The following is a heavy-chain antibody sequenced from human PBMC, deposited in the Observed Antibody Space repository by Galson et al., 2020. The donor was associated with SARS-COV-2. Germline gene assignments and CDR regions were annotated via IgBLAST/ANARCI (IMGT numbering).Heavy chain of an antibody. CDR1: GSSFSAYW. CDR3: VTHPGRYKGWLQ. D-gene: IGHD5-12*01. CDR2: ILPSESTI. V-gene: IGHV5-51*01. Sequence: GESLKITCWSSGSSFSAYWIGWVRQTPGKGLEWLGLILPSESTIKYSPSFQGRVTISADTSISTAYLQWRRLQASDTALYFCVTHPGRYKGWLQWGQGTLVTVSS. J-gene: IGHJ4*02.